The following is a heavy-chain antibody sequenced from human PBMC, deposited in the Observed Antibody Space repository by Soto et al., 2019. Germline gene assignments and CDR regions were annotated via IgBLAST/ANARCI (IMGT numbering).Heavy chain of an antibody. V-gene: IGHV1-18*04. Sequence: ASVKVSCKASGYTFTSYGISWVRQAPGQGLEWMGWISAYNGNTNYAQKLQGRVTMTTDTSTSTAYMELRSLRSDDTAVYYCARAHYYDSSGYSAYWGQRTLVTVSS. CDR1: GYTFTSYG. CDR2: ISAYNGNT. D-gene: IGHD3-22*01. J-gene: IGHJ4*02. CDR3: ARAHYYDSSGYSAY.